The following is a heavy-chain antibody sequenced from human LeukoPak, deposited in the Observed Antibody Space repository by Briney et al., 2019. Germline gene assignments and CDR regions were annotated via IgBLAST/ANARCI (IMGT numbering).Heavy chain of an antibody. V-gene: IGHV4-38-2*02. J-gene: IGHJ4*02. Sequence: PSETLSLTCTVSGYSISSGYYWGWIRQPPGKGLEWIGSIYHSGSTYYNPSLKSRVTISVDTSKNQFSLKLSSVTAADTAVYYCARVSNFPYSSSWLGGYYFDYWGQGTLVTVSS. CDR1: GYSISSGYY. CDR3: ARVSNFPYSSSWLGGYYFDY. CDR2: IYHSGST. D-gene: IGHD6-13*01.